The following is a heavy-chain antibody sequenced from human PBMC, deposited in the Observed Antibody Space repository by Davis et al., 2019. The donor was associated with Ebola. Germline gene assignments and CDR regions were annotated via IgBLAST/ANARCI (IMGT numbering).Heavy chain of an antibody. CDR3: AKDYSSSWYGLWGYYGMDV. CDR2: ISGSGGST. J-gene: IGHJ6*02. CDR1: GFAFSSYA. Sequence: GESLKISCAASGFAFSSYAMSWVRQAPGKGLEWVSAISGSGGSTYYADSVKGRFTISRDNSKNTLYLQMNSLRAEDTAVYYCAKDYSSSWYGLWGYYGMDVWGQGTMVTVSS. V-gene: IGHV3-23*01. D-gene: IGHD6-13*01.